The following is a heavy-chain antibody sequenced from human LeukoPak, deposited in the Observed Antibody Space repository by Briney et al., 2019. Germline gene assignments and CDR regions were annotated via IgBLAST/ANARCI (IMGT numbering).Heavy chain of an antibody. Sequence: PSETLSLTCSVSGGSINSGNYFWAWIRQPPGKGLEWIGSVSYSGNTYYNPSLKSRVTISVDTSKNHFSLTLSSVTAADTAMYSCARGNSYGPHDAFDIWGQGTMVTISS. CDR2: VSYSGNT. CDR3: ARGNSYGPHDAFDI. D-gene: IGHD3-16*01. V-gene: IGHV4-39*07. CDR1: GGSINSGNYF. J-gene: IGHJ3*02.